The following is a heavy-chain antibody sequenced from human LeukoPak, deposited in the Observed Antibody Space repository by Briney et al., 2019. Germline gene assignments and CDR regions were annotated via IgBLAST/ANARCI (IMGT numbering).Heavy chain of an antibody. CDR3: ARGRSGWYHNFDY. CDR2: ITSSSSYI. D-gene: IGHD6-19*01. J-gene: IGHJ4*02. CDR1: GFTFNNAW. V-gene: IGHV3-21*01. Sequence: PGGSLRLSCAASGFTFNNAWMSWVRQAPGKGLEWVSSITSSSSYIYYADSVKGRFTISRDNAKNSLYLQMNSLGAEDTAVYYCARGRSGWYHNFDYWGQGTLATVSS.